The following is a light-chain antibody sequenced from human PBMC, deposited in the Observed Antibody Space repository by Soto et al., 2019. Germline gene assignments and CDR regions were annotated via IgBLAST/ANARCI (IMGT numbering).Light chain of an antibody. Sequence: DVVMTQTPLSMSVTPGQPASISCKSTQSLLLGDGKTYLYWYLQKSGQPPQLXXYEVSNRFSGVPDRFSGSGSGTDFTLKISRVEDEDVGVYDCMQRVQLTITFGQGTRLEIK. CDR2: EVS. J-gene: IGKJ5*01. V-gene: IGKV2D-29*01. CDR1: QSLLLGDGKTY. CDR3: MQRVQLTIT.